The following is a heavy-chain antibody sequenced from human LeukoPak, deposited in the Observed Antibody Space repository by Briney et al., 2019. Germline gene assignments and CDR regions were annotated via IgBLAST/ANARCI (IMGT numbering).Heavy chain of an antibody. CDR3: ARSSPHDYSDYGGAFDI. J-gene: IGHJ3*02. D-gene: IGHD4-11*01. CDR2: IYYSGST. V-gene: IGHV4-59*11. Sequence: SETLSLTCTVSGGSISNHFWNWIRQPPGKGLEWIGNIYYSGSTNYNPSLKSRVTISVDTSRNKLSLKVSSVTAADTAVYYCARSSPHDYSDYGGAFDIWGQGTMVTVSS. CDR1: GGSISNHF.